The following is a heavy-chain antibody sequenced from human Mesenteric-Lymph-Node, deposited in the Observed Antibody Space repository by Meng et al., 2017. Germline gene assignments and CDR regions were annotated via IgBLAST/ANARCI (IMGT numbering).Heavy chain of an antibody. V-gene: IGHV3-30*01. J-gene: IGHJ4*02. CDR3: ARDYGDGYFDY. CDR2: ISYDASNK. Sequence: GESLKISCAASGFTFSRYAMYWVRQAPGKGLEWVAAISYDASNKYSADSVKGRFTISRDNSKNTLYLQMNSLRAEDTAVYYCARDYGDGYFDYWGQGALVTVSS. D-gene: IGHD4-17*01. CDR1: GFTFSRYA.